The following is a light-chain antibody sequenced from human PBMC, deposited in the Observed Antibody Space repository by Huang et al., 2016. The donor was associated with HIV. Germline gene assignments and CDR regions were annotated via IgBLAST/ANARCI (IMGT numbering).Light chain of an antibody. CDR2: WAS. V-gene: IGKV4-1*01. CDR1: QSVLSGSNNKNY. Sequence: DIVMTQSPDSLAVSLGERATIDCKSSQSVLSGSNNKNYLAWYQQKPGQPPKLLIDWASTRESGVPDRFSGSGSGTYFTLTISSLQAADVAVYYCQQYYNTPITFGQGTRLEI. CDR3: QQYYNTPIT. J-gene: IGKJ5*01.